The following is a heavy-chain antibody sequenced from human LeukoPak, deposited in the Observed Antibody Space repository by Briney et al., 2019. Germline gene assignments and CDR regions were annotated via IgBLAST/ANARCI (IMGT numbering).Heavy chain of an antibody. CDR1: GFAFSSYA. Sequence: GGSLRLSCAASGFAFSSYAMSWVRQAPGKGLEWVSVISGSGGTTNYADSVKGRFTISRDNSKNTQYLQLNSLRAEDTAVYYCARDRYYDSGGFYFDYWGQGTLVTVSS. V-gene: IGHV3-23*01. J-gene: IGHJ4*02. CDR3: ARDRYYDSGGFYFDY. D-gene: IGHD3-22*01. CDR2: ISGSGGTT.